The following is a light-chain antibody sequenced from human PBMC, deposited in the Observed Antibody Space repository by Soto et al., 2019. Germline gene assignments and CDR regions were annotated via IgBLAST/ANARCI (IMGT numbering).Light chain of an antibody. CDR2: EVS. CDR1: SSDVGGYNY. J-gene: IGLJ1*01. CDR3: NSYTSSSTLDV. Sequence: QSFLTQPASVSGSPGQSITISCTGTSSDVGGYNYVSWYQQHPGKAPKLMIYEVSNRPSGVSNRFSGSKSGNTASLTISGLQAEDEADYYCNSYTSSSTLDVFGTGTKVTVL. V-gene: IGLV2-14*01.